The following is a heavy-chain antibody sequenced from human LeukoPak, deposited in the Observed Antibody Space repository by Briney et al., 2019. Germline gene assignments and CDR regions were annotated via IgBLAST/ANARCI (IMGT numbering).Heavy chain of an antibody. CDR1: GGSISSGGYY. Sequence: SETLSLTCTVSGGSISSGGYYWSWIRQPPGKGLEWIGYIYHSGSTYYNPSLKSRVTISVDRSKNQFSLKLSSVTAADTAVYYCARGVGTTVTKRVYWYFDLWGRGTLVTVSS. CDR3: ARGVGTTVTKRVYWYFDL. D-gene: IGHD4-17*01. CDR2: IYHSGST. J-gene: IGHJ2*01. V-gene: IGHV4-30-2*01.